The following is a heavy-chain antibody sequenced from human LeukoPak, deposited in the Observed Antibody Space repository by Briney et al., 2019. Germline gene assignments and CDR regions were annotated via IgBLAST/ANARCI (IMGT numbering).Heavy chain of an antibody. CDR2: ISVGGGDT. J-gene: IGHJ4*02. Sequence: PGGSLRLSCAASGFIFSSYVMGWVRQAPGKGLEWVSSISVGGGDTFASDSAKGRFTITRENSKNTLYLQMTGLRVEDTAVYFCAKLNLGEMAYFDSWGQGTLVTVSS. D-gene: IGHD3-16*01. CDR1: GFIFSSYV. V-gene: IGHV3-23*01. CDR3: AKLNLGEMAYFDS.